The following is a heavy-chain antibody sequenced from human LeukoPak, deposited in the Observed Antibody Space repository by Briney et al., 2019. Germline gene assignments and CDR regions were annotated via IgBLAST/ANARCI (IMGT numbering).Heavy chain of an antibody. CDR3: TTGLRFGEFSRYYYGMDV. CDR2: IKSKTDGGTT. D-gene: IGHD3-10*01. CDR1: GFTFSSYA. Sequence: PGGSLRLSCAASGFTFSSYAMHWVRQAPGKGLEWVGRIKSKTDGGTTDYAAPVKGRFTISRDDSKNTLYLQMNSLKTEDTAVYYCTTGLRFGEFSRYYYGMDVWGQGTTVTVSS. J-gene: IGHJ6*02. V-gene: IGHV3-15*01.